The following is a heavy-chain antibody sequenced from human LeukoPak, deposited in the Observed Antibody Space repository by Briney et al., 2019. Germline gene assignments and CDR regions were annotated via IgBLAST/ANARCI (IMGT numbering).Heavy chain of an antibody. J-gene: IGHJ4*02. CDR2: IYYSGST. V-gene: IGHV4-39*07. D-gene: IGHD3-10*01. Sequence: SETLSLTCTVSGGSISSSSYYWGWIRQPPGKGLEWIGSIYYSGSTYYNPSLKSRVTISVDTSKNQFSLKLSSVTAADTAMYYCARDYYGSGLYWGQGTLVTVSS. CDR1: GGSISSSSYY. CDR3: ARDYYGSGLY.